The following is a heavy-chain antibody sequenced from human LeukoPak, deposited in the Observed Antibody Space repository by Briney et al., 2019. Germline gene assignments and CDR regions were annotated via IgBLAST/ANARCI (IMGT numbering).Heavy chain of an antibody. Sequence: SVKVSCKASGGTFSSYAISWVRQAPGQGLEWMGGIIPIFGTANYAQKFQGRVTITADESTSTAYMELSSLRSEDTAVYYCARDLNTAMVKGDSDNAFDIWGQGTMVTVSS. CDR2: IIPIFGTA. J-gene: IGHJ3*02. CDR1: GGTFSSYA. V-gene: IGHV1-69*13. D-gene: IGHD5-18*01. CDR3: ARDLNTAMVKGDSDNAFDI.